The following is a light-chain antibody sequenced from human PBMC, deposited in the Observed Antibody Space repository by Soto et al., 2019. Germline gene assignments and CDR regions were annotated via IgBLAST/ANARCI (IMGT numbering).Light chain of an antibody. V-gene: IGLV1-44*01. CDR3: AAWDDSLNGVV. Sequence: QAVVTQPPSASGTPGQRVTMSCSGSSSNIGSNIVNWYQQLPGTAPKLLIYHNDQRPSGVPDRFSGSKSGTSASLAISGLQSEDEADYYCAAWDDSLNGVVFGGGTKVTVL. CDR2: HND. CDR1: SSNIGSNI. J-gene: IGLJ2*01.